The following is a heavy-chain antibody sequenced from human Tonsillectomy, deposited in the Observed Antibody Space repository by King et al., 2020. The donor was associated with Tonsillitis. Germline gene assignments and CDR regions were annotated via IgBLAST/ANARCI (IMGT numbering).Heavy chain of an antibody. V-gene: IGHV3-49*04. D-gene: IGHD4-17*01. CDR3: TRDYPGSGDLFDY. Sequence: VQLVESGGDLVQPGRSLRLSCTASGFTFGDYAMSWVRQAPGKGLEWVGFIRSKAYGGTTEYVASVKGRFTISRDDSKSIAYLQMNSRKTEDTAVYYCTRDYPGSGDLFDYWGQGTLVTVSS. J-gene: IGHJ4*02. CDR1: GFTFGDYA. CDR2: IRSKAYGGTT.